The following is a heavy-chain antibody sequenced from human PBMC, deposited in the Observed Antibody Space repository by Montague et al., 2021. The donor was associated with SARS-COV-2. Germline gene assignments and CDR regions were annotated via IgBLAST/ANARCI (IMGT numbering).Heavy chain of an antibody. D-gene: IGHD5-12*01. V-gene: IGHV4-59*01. CDR1: CGSINKYY. CDR2: ISEIGST. J-gene: IGHJ4*02. Sequence: SETLSLTCTVSCGSINKYYWGWSRHPPGKALEYIAYISEIGSTHRNPALKSRVTISVDPSRNQFYLDVNSVTAADTAVYYCARLQGGRRLMDYWGQGTLVTVPS. CDR3: ARLQGGRRLMDY.